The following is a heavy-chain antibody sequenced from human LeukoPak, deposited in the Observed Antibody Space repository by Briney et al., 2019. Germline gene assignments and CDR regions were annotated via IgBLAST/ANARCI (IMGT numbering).Heavy chain of an antibody. J-gene: IGHJ4*02. CDR3: AKRDPQWELPPGALSY. CDR2: ISGSGGST. Sequence: GGSLRLSCAASGFTFSSYAMSWVRQAPGKGLEWVSAISGSGGSTYYADSVKGRFTISRDNSKNTLYLQMNRLRAEDTAVYYCAKRDPQWELPPGALSYWGQGTLVTVSS. CDR1: GFTFSSYA. D-gene: IGHD1-26*01. V-gene: IGHV3-23*01.